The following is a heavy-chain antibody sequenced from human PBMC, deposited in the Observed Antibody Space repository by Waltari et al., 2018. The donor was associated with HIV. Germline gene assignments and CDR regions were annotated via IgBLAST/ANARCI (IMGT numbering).Heavy chain of an antibody. CDR1: GFTPTNAW. J-gene: IGHJ4*02. CDR3: TSTGGGITDY. CDR2: IKSEDDGGTT. Sequence: EVQLVESGGGLVKPGESLRLPCAASGFTPTNAWMSWVRQAPGKGLEWVGRIKSEDDGGTTDYAAPVKGRFTISRDDSKNALYLQMNSLKTEDTALYYCTSTGGGITDYWGQGTLVTVSS. V-gene: IGHV3-15*01. D-gene: IGHD2-15*01.